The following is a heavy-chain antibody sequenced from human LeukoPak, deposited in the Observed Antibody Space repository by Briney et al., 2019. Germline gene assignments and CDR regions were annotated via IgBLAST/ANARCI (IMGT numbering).Heavy chain of an antibody. CDR1: GGSISSSSYY. D-gene: IGHD3-3*01. Sequence: PSETLSLTCTVSGGSISSSSYYWGWIRQPPGKGLEWIGSIYYSGSTYYNPSLKSRVTISVDTSKNQFSLKLSSVTAADTAVYYCARGRILFWSGYYGVGERNNWFDPWGQGTLVTVSS. CDR3: ARGRILFWSGYYGVGERNNWFDP. J-gene: IGHJ5*02. V-gene: IGHV4-39*07. CDR2: IYYSGST.